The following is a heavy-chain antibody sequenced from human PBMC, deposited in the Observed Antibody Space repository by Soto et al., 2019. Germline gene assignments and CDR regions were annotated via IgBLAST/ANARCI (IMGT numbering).Heavy chain of an antibody. Sequence: QVQLVESGGGVVQPGRSLRLSCAASGFTFSPYTMHWVRQTPGKGLEWVAVISYDGSDKYYADSVRGRFTISRDNSKNTLFLQMNILRAEDTALYYCARGGGFCGADCYKGGIDYWGQGALVTVSS. CDR3: ARGGGFCGADCYKGGIDY. D-gene: IGHD2-21*02. J-gene: IGHJ4*02. V-gene: IGHV3-30-3*01. CDR1: GFTFSPYT. CDR2: ISYDGSDK.